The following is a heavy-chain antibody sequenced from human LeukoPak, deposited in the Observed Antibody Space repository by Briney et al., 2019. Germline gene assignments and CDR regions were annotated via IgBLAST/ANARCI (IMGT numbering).Heavy chain of an antibody. CDR1: GGSISNYY. D-gene: IGHD2-8*02. J-gene: IGHJ4*02. CDR3: ATYTTTTGGLDY. CDR2: IYTSGST. V-gene: IGHV4-4*07. Sequence: SETLSLTCTVSGGSISNYYWTWIRQPAGRGLEWIGHIYTSGSTNYNPSLKSRVTMSVDTSKNQFSLNLTSVTAADAAVHYCATYTTTTGGLDYWGQGTLVTVSS.